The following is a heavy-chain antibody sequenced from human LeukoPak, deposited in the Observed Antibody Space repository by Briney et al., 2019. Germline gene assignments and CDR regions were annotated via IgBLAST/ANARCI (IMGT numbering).Heavy chain of an antibody. CDR3: ARTVSGDYYGMDV. J-gene: IGHJ6*02. CDR2: TSYSGST. CDR1: GGSISNSY. V-gene: IGHV4-59*08. D-gene: IGHD1-26*01. Sequence: PSETLSLTCTVSGGSISNSYWSWVRQPPGKGLEWIGYTSYSGSTNYNPSLKGRVTMSVDTSTDQFSLRLISVTAADTAVYYCARTVSGDYYGMDVWGQGTTVTVSS.